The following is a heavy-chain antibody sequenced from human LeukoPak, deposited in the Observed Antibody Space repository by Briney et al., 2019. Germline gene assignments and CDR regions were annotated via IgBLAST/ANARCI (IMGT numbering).Heavy chain of an antibody. J-gene: IGHJ4*02. V-gene: IGHV3-21*06. CDR3: ARDREQWLVRRFDY. CDR1: GFSFSDYN. D-gene: IGHD6-19*01. CDR2: ISSGSSHI. Sequence: GGSLRLSCAASGFSFSDYNMNWVRQAPGKGLEWVSSISSGSSHIYYADSVKGRFTISRDNAKNSLYLQMNSLRAEDTAVYYCARDREQWLVRRFDYWGQGTLVTVSS.